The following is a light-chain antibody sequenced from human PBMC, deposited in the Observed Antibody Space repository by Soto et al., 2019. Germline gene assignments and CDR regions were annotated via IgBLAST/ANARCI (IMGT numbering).Light chain of an antibody. CDR1: EGVSSS. CDR3: QQYYNWRPR. J-gene: IGKJ1*01. Sequence: EVVLTQSPATLSVSPGDTATLSCRASEGVSSSLAWYQQKPGQPPRLLIYGASTRATCVPARFSGSGSGTEFTLTLSRLQSEDFAVYYCQQYYNWRPRFGQGTKVEIK. CDR2: GAS. V-gene: IGKV3-15*01.